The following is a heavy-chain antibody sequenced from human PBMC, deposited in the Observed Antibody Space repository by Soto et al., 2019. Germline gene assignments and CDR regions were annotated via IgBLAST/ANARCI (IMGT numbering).Heavy chain of an antibody. J-gene: IGHJ4*02. V-gene: IGHV3-74*01. Sequence: EVQLVESGGGLVQPGGSLRLSFVASGFTFSNYWMHWVRQAPGKGLVWVSRIITDESSTNYADSVTGRFTISRDNAMNTLYLQMNSLRAEDTAVYYCARDNWNSYWGQGTLVTVSS. CDR2: IITDESST. CDR3: ARDNWNSY. CDR1: GFTFSNYW. D-gene: IGHD1-7*01.